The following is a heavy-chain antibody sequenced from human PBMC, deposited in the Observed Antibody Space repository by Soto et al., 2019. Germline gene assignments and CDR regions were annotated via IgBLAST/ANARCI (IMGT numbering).Heavy chain of an antibody. CDR2: IYHSGIT. CDR3: ARGLAVRGSYGLDV. J-gene: IGHJ6*02. Sequence: QLQLQGSRPGLVEPSPNLALTRPFSCSSLRRGCFSWSWIPQAPGTGLEWIGYIYHSGITNYNPSLKSRVTISVDKSQNQFSLSLSFVTAADTAVYYCARGLAVRGSYGLDVWGQGTTVTVSS. V-gene: IGHV4-30-2*01. CDR1: CSSLRRGCFS. D-gene: IGHD3-10*01.